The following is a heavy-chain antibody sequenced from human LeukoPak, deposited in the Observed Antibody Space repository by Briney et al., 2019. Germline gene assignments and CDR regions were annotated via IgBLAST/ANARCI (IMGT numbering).Heavy chain of an antibody. D-gene: IGHD2-21*01. CDR2: IYESGQTT. CDR1: GFTFSSHA. J-gene: IGHJ4*02. CDR3: AKDYRIGYSDHFDY. Sequence: TGGSLRLSCVGSGFTFSSHAMSWVRQAPEKGLEWVSGIYESGQTTHYAGSVKGRFSISRDNSKNTLYLQMDSLRGEDTAIYYCAKDYRIGYSDHFDYWGQGALVTVSS. V-gene: IGHV3-23*01.